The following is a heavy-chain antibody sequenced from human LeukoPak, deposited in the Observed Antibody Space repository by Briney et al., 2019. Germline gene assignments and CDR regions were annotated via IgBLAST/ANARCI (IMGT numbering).Heavy chain of an antibody. Sequence: ASVKVSCKASGYTFTGYYMHWVRQAPGQGLEWMGWINPNSGGTNYAQKFQGRVTMTRDTSISTAYMELSRLRSDDTAVYYCARSDLIVGDNNWFDPWGQGTLATVSS. D-gene: IGHD1-26*01. CDR2: INPNSGGT. CDR3: ARSDLIVGDNNWFDP. V-gene: IGHV1-2*02. J-gene: IGHJ5*02. CDR1: GYTFTGYY.